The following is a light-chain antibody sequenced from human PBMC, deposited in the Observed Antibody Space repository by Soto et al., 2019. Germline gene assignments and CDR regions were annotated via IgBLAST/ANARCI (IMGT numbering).Light chain of an antibody. V-gene: IGKV3-20*01. Sequence: EIVLTQSPGTLSLSPGERATLSCRASQSVSSSYLAWYQQKPGQAPRLLIYGASSRATGIPDRFSGCGSGTDFTLIVSRLEPEDLAVYSWRQYGSSPTFGGGTKVEIK. CDR3: RQYGSSPT. J-gene: IGKJ4*01. CDR2: GAS. CDR1: QSVSSSY.